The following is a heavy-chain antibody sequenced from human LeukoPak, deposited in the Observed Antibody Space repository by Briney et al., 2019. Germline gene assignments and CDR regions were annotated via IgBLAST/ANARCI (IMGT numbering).Heavy chain of an antibody. V-gene: IGHV3-53*01. CDR3: ARGMSPY. CDR1: GFTFSTYG. D-gene: IGHD3-10*01. Sequence: GGSLRLSCVASGFTFSTYGMSWVRQAPGKGLEWVSVIYSGGSTYYADSVKGRFTISRDNSKNTLYLQMNSLRAEDTAVYYCARGMSPYWGQGTLVTVSS. CDR2: IYSGGST. J-gene: IGHJ4*02.